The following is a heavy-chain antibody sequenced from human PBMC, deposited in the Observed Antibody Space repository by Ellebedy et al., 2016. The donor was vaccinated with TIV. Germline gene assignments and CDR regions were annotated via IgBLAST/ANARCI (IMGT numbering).Heavy chain of an antibody. J-gene: IGHJ6*02. D-gene: IGHD4-17*01. V-gene: IGHV1-2*02. Sequence: AASVKVSCKASGYSFTGYYMHWVRQAPGQGLEWMGWISPNNGGISYAQKFQGRVTMTRDTSISTAYMELSRLRSDDTAVYYCARGDYEAGGYYNGMDVWGQGTTVTVSS. CDR2: ISPNNGGI. CDR3: ARGDYEAGGYYNGMDV. CDR1: GYSFTGYY.